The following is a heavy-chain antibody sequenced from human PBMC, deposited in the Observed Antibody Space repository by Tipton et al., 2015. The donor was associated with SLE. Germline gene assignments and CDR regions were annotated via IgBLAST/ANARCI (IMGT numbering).Heavy chain of an antibody. CDR1: GYTFTGYY. CDR2: INPNSGGT. V-gene: IGHV1-2*02. Sequence: QLVQSGAEVKKPGASVKVSCKASGYTFTGYYMHWVRQAPGQGLEWMGWINPNSGGTNYAQKFQGRVTMTRDTSISTAYMELSRLRSDDTAVYYCATKLVDTAMVPLYYYYYYMDVWGKGTTVTVSS. CDR3: ATKLVDTAMVPLYYYYYYMDV. J-gene: IGHJ6*03. D-gene: IGHD5-18*01.